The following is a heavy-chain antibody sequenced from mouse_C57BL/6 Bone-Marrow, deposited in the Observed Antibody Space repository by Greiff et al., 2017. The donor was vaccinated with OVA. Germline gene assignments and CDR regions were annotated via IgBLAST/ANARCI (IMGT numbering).Heavy chain of an antibody. CDR3: TRVTMVVASFDD. Sequence: EVKLMESGEGLVKPGGSLKLSCAASGFTFSSYAMSWVRQTPEKRLEWVAYISSGGDYIYYADTVKGRFTISRDNARNTLYLQMSSLKSEDTAMYYCTRVTMVVASFDDWGQGTTLTVSS. CDR1: GFTFSSYA. CDR2: ISSGGDYI. V-gene: IGHV5-9-1*02. J-gene: IGHJ2*01. D-gene: IGHD1-1*01.